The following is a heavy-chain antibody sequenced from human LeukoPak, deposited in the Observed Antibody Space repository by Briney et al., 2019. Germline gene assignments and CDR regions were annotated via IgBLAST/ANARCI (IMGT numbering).Heavy chain of an antibody. V-gene: IGHV3-21*01. CDR3: ARDMGSILVGATGQIDY. D-gene: IGHD1-26*01. CDR2: ISSSSSYM. J-gene: IGHJ4*02. CDR1: GFTFNTYN. Sequence: GGSLRLSCAASGFTFNTYNMNWVRQAPGKGLEWVSSISSSSSYMYYADSVRGRFTISRDNAESSLYLQMNSLRAEDTAVYYCARDMGSILVGATGQIDYWGQGTLVTVSS.